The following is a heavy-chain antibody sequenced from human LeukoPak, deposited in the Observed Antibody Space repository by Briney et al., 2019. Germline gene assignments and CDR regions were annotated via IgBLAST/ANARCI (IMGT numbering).Heavy chain of an antibody. CDR1: GGTFSSYA. CDR3: ARDFYPYDFWSGYYKPFDP. Sequence: GSSVKVSCKASGGTFSSYAISWVRQAPGQGLGWMGRIIPIFGTANYAQKFQGRVTITTDESTSTAYMELSSLRSEDTAVYYCARDFYPYDFWSGYYKPFDPWGQGTLVTVSS. CDR2: IIPIFGTA. J-gene: IGHJ5*02. V-gene: IGHV1-69*05. D-gene: IGHD3-3*01.